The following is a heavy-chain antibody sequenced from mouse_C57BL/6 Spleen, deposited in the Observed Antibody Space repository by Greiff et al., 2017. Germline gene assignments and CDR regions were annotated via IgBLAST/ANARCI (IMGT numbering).Heavy chain of an antibody. CDR1: GYTFTSYW. V-gene: IGHV1-64*01. CDR2: IHPNSGST. CDR3: ARGGYDYDGPYYAMDY. Sequence: QVQLQQPGAELVKPGASVKLSCKASGYTFTSYWMHWVKQRPGQGLEWIGMIHPNSGSTNYNEKFKSKATLTVDKSSSTAYMQLSSLTSEDSAVYYCARGGYDYDGPYYAMDYWGQGTSVTVSS. D-gene: IGHD2-4*01. J-gene: IGHJ4*01.